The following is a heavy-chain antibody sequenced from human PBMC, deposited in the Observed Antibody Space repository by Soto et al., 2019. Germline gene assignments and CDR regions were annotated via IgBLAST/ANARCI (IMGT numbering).Heavy chain of an antibody. V-gene: IGHV2-5*02. CDR2: IYWDDDK. J-gene: IGHJ4*02. D-gene: IGHD4-17*01. CDR3: ARADYGDIVFEY. Sequence: QITLKESGPTLVKPTQTLTLTCTFSGFSFITTGVGVGWVRQSPGKALEWLALIYWDDDKRYSPSLKSRLTTTKDPSKNQVVLSMTNMDPVDTATYYCARADYGDIVFEYWGQGTLVTVSS. CDR1: GFSFITTGVG.